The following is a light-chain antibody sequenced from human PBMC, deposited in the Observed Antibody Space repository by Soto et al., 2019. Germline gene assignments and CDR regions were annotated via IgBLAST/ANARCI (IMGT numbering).Light chain of an antibody. V-gene: IGLV2-14*01. Sequence: QSALTQPASVSGSPVQSITISCTGTSSDVGGYNYVSWYQQHPGKVPKLMIYDVSNRPSGVSNRFSGSKSGNTASLTISGLQAEDEADYYCSSYTSSSTLLVVFGGGTKLTVL. CDR3: SSYTSSSTLLVV. CDR1: SSDVGGYNY. J-gene: IGLJ2*01. CDR2: DVS.